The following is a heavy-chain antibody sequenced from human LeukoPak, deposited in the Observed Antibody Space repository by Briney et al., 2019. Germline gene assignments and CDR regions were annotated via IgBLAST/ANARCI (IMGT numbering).Heavy chain of an antibody. CDR2: IRYDGGNK. CDR1: GFTFSSYG. J-gene: IGHJ5*02. D-gene: IGHD3-3*01. CDR3: AKDRTIFGVVNWFDP. V-gene: IGHV3-30*02. Sequence: GGSLRLSCAASGFTFSSYGMHWVRQAPGKGLEWVAFIRYDGGNKYYADSVKGRFTISRDNSKNPLYLQMNSLRAEDTAVYYCAKDRTIFGVVNWFDPWGQGTLVTVSS.